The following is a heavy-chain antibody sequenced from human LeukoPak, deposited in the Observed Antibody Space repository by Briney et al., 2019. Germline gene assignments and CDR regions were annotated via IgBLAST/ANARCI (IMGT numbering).Heavy chain of an antibody. Sequence: SETLSLTCAVYNGSFSGYYWSWIRQSPEKGLEWIGEVNHGGDTNYNPSLRSRVTISLDTSKNHFSLKLRSVTAADTAIYNCARAAWNGGGGFDPWGQGTLVTVCS. D-gene: IGHD3-16*01. CDR1: NGSFSGYY. CDR2: VNHGGDT. CDR3: ARAAWNGGGGFDP. J-gene: IGHJ5*02. V-gene: IGHV4-34*01.